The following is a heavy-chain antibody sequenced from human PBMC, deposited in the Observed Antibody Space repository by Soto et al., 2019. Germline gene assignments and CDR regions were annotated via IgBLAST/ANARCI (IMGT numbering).Heavy chain of an antibody. CDR3: AHRRGYYGSGSYSGMFWFDP. D-gene: IGHD3-10*01. J-gene: IGHJ5*02. CDR2: IYWDDDK. CDR1: GFSLSTSGVA. Sequence: QITLKESGPPLVKPTQTLTLTCTFSGFSLSTSGVAVGWIRQPPGKALEWLALIYWDDDKRYSPSLKSRLTITKDTSKNQGVLTMTNMDPVDTATYYCAHRRGYYGSGSYSGMFWFDPWGQGTLVTVSS. V-gene: IGHV2-5*02.